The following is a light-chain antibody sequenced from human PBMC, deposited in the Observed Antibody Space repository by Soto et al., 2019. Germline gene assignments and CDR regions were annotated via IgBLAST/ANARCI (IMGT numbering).Light chain of an antibody. CDR3: TSSTSDSLYV. CDR1: SSNIGANYD. Sequence: QSVLTQPTSVSGAPGQTVTISCTGSSSNIGANYDVNWYQQLPGTAPKVLIYGNTNRPSGVSNRFSDSKSGNTASLTISGLLAEDEADYFCTSSTSDSLYVFGTGTKLTVL. J-gene: IGLJ1*01. CDR2: GNT. V-gene: IGLV1-40*01.